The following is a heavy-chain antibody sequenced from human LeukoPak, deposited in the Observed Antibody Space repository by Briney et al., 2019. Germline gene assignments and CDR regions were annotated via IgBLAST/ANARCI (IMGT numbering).Heavy chain of an antibody. CDR2: INHSGST. Sequence: SETLSLTCAVYGGSFSGYYWSWIRQPPGKGLEWIGEINHSGSTNYNPSLKSRVTISVDTSKNQFSLKLSSVTAADTAVYYCARLGSGPSGWFLFDYWGQGTLVTVSS. D-gene: IGHD6-19*01. J-gene: IGHJ4*02. CDR3: ARLGSGPSGWFLFDY. CDR1: GGSFSGYY. V-gene: IGHV4-34*01.